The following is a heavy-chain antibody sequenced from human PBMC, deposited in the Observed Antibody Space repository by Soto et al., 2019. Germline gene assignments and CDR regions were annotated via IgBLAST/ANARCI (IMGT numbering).Heavy chain of an antibody. J-gene: IGHJ4*02. Sequence: GGSLRLSCAASGFSFSTYSMNWVRQAPGKGLEWVSSISTSSSYIYYADSLKGRFTISRDNAKNSLYLQMNSLRVEDTAVYYCARAGSGWYTEFDYWGQGTLVTVSS. CDR1: GFSFSTYS. V-gene: IGHV3-21*01. D-gene: IGHD6-19*01. CDR3: ARAGSGWYTEFDY. CDR2: ISTSSSYI.